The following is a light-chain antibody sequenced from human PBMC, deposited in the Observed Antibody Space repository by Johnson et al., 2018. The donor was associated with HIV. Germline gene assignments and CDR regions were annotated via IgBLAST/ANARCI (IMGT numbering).Light chain of an antibody. CDR2: DNS. V-gene: IGLV1-51*01. CDR1: SSNIGNNY. Sequence: QSVLTQPPSVSAAPGQKVTISCSGSSSNIGNNYVSWYQQLPGTAPKLLIYDNSKRPSGIPDRFSGSKSGTSATLGITGLQTGDEADYYCGTWDTSLIAGGVFGTGTKVTVL. J-gene: IGLJ1*01. CDR3: GTWDTSLIAGGV.